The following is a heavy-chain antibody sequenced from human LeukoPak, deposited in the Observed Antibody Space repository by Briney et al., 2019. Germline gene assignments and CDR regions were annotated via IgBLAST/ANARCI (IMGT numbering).Heavy chain of an antibody. CDR2: INHSGST. CDR3: ARGLWKQWLVRGAVNWLDP. J-gene: IGHJ5*02. D-gene: IGHD6-19*01. V-gene: IGHV4-34*01. CDR1: GGSFSGYY. Sequence: SETLSLTCAVYGGSFSGYYWSWIRQPPGKGLEWIGEINHSGSTNYNPSLKSRVTISVDTSKNQFSLKLSSVTAADTAVYHCARGLWKQWLVRGAVNWLDPWGQGTLVTVSS.